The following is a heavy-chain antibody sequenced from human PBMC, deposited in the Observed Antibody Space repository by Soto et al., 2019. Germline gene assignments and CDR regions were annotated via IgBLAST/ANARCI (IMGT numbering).Heavy chain of an antibody. Sequence: ASVKVSCKASGYTFTSYDINWVRQAPGQGLEWMGWMDPNSGNTGYAQKFQGRVTMTRNTSISTAYMELSSLRSEGTAVYYCARGHLSLYYYDSSGFDPWGQGTQVTVS. CDR1: GYTFTSYD. V-gene: IGHV1-8*01. J-gene: IGHJ5*02. D-gene: IGHD3-22*01. CDR2: MDPNSGNT. CDR3: ARGHLSLYYYDSSGFDP.